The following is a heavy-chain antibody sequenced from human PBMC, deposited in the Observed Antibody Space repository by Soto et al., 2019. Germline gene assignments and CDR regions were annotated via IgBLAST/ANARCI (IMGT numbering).Heavy chain of an antibody. CDR1: GGSISSGGYS. V-gene: IGHV4-30-2*01. CDR2: IYHSGST. D-gene: IGHD4-17*01. J-gene: IGHJ4*02. CDR3: ARGVTTVTTIDY. Sequence: QLQLQESGSGLVKPSQTLSLTCAVSGGSISSGGYSWSWIRQPPGKGLEWIGYIYHSGSTYYYPALNRQVTIPVDRSKNEFSLKLSSATAADTAVYYCARGVTTVTTIDYWGQGTLVTVSS.